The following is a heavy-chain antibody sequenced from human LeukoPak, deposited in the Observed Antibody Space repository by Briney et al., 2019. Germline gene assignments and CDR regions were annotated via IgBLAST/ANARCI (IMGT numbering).Heavy chain of an antibody. CDR1: GGSISSSSYY. J-gene: IGHJ4*02. D-gene: IGHD1-26*01. V-gene: IGHV4-61*02. CDR3: AGGSGSYGYY. Sequence: SETLSLTCTVSGGSISSSSYYWSWIRQPAGKGLEWIGRIYTSGSTNYNPSLKSRVTMSVDTSKNQFSLKLSSVTAADTAVYYCAGGSGSYGYYWGQGTLVTVSS. CDR2: IYTSGST.